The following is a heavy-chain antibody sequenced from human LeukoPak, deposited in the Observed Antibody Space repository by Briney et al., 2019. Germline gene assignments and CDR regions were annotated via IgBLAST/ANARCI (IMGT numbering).Heavy chain of an antibody. CDR3: ARVDPSGYFDY. J-gene: IGHJ4*02. CDR2: IIPILGIA. D-gene: IGHD1-26*01. Sequence: GASVKVSCKASGGTFSSYAISWVRQAPGQGLEWMGRIIPILGIANYAQKFQGRVTITADKSTSTAYMELSSLRSEDTAVYYCARVDPSGYFDYWGQGTLVTVSS. V-gene: IGHV1-69*04. CDR1: GGTFSSYA.